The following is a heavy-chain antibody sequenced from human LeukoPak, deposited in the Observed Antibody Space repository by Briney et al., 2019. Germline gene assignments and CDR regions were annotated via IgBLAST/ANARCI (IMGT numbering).Heavy chain of an antibody. CDR2: IYTSGST. CDR3: ARINPVNYYYMDV. V-gene: IGHV4-61*02. CDR1: GGSISSGSYY. D-gene: IGHD3-16*02. Sequence: PSQTLSLTCTVSGGSISSGSYYWSWIRQPDGKGLEWIGRIYTSGSTNYNPSLKSRVTISVDTSKNQFSLKLSSVTAADTAVYYCARINPVNYYYMDVWGKGTTVTVSS. J-gene: IGHJ6*03.